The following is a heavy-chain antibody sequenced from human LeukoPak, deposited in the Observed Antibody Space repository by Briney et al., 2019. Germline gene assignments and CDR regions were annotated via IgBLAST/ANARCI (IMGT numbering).Heavy chain of an antibody. CDR1: GGSISSYY. J-gene: IGHJ4*02. CDR3: ARLGYCSSTSCYPDY. CDR2: IYYSGST. V-gene: IGHV4-59*08. Sequence: SETLSLTCTVSGGSISSYYWSWIRQPPGKGLEWIGYIYYSGSTNYNPSLKSRVTISVDTSKNQFSLKLSFVTAADTAVYYCARLGYCSSTSCYPDYWGQGTLVTVSS. D-gene: IGHD2-2*01.